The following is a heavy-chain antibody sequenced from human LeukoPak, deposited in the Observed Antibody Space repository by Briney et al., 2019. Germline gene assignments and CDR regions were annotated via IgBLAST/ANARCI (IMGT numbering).Heavy chain of an antibody. D-gene: IGHD3-10*01. J-gene: IGHJ5*02. CDR3: ARDGEEGFDP. CDR2: ISWDGGST. CDR1: GFTFDDYS. V-gene: IGHV3-43*01. Sequence: GGSLRLSCATSGFTFDDYSMHWVRQAPGKGLEWVSLISWDGGSTYYAESVKGRFTISRDNSKNSLYLQMNSLRTEDTAFYYCARDGEEGFDPWGQGTLVTVSS.